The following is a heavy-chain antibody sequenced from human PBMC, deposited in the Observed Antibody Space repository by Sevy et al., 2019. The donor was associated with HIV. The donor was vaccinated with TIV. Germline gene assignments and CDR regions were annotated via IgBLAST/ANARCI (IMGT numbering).Heavy chain of an antibody. CDR1: GGSISSYY. J-gene: IGHJ5*02. V-gene: IGHV4-4*07. D-gene: IGHD3-10*01. CDR2: IYTSGST. CDR3: TRDKDYYGSGSSSRWFDP. Sequence: SETLSLTCTVSGGSISSYYWSWIRQPAGKGLEWIGRIYTSGSTNYNPSLKSRVTMSVDTSKNQFSLKLSSVTAADTAVNYCTRDKDYYGSGSSSRWFDPWGQRTLVTVSS.